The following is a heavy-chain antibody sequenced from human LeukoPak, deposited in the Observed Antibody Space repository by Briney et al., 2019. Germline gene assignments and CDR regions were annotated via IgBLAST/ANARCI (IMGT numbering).Heavy chain of an antibody. V-gene: IGHV4-59*01. D-gene: IGHD3-10*01. CDR1: GGSISSYY. CDR2: IYYSGTT. Sequence: SETLSLTCTVSGGSISSYYWSWIRQPPGKGLEWIGYIYYSGTTSYNPSLKTRVTISIDTSKDQFSLKLSSVTAADTAVYYCARVLRPMASQYYFDYWGQGTLVTVSS. CDR3: ARVLRPMASQYYFDY. J-gene: IGHJ4*02.